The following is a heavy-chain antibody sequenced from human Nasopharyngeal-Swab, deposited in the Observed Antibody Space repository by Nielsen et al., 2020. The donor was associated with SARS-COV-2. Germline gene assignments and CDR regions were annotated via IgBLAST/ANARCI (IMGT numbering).Heavy chain of an antibody. J-gene: IGHJ3*02. D-gene: IGHD3-22*01. V-gene: IGHV1-18*04. CDR2: ISAYNGNT. CDR1: GYTFTSYG. CDR3: ARDFSFSPWLVVVAKTNDAFDI. Sequence: ASVKVSCKASGYTFTSYGISWVRQAHGQGLEWMGWISAYNGNTNYAQKLQGRVTMTTDTSTSTAYMELRSLRSDDTAVYYCARDFSFSPWLVVVAKTNDAFDIWGQGTMVTVSS.